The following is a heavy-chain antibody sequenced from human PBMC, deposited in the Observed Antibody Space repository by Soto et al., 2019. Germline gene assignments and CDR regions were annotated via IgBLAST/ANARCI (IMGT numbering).Heavy chain of an antibody. D-gene: IGHD2-15*01. CDR3: ARSRCSGGSCYTFFDY. J-gene: IGHJ4*02. Sequence: PSETLSLTCTVSGGSISSYYWSWIRRPPGKGLEWIGYIYYSGSTNYNPSLKSRVTISVDTSKNQFSLKLSSVTAADTAVYYCARSRCSGGSCYTFFDYWGQGTLVTVSS. CDR1: GGSISSYY. V-gene: IGHV4-59*08. CDR2: IYYSGST.